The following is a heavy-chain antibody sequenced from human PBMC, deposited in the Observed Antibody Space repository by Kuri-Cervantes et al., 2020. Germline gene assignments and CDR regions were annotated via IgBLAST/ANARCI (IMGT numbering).Heavy chain of an antibody. Sequence: ASVKVSCKASGGTFSSYGFSWVRQAPGQGLEWMGWISGYNGDTNYAQKFQGRVIMTTDTSTSIAYMDLRTLRSDDTAVYYCARIRCSSNSCYAGRNWFDPWGQGTLVTVSS. CDR1: GGTFSSYG. J-gene: IGHJ5*02. CDR3: ARIRCSSNSCYAGRNWFDP. D-gene: IGHD2-2*01. V-gene: IGHV1-18*01. CDR2: ISGYNGDT.